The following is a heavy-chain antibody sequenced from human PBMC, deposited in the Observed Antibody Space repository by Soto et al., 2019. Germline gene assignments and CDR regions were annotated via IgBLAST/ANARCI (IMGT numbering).Heavy chain of an antibody. CDR3: AAVYSSSWPAFDI. CDR2: ISYDGSNK. J-gene: IGHJ3*02. Sequence: QVQLVESGGGVVQPGRSLRLSCAASGFTFSSYAMHWVRQAPGKGLEWVAVISYDGSNKYYADSVKGRFTISRDNSKNTLYLQMNSLRAEDTAVYYCAAVYSSSWPAFDIWGQGTMVTVSS. D-gene: IGHD6-13*01. V-gene: IGHV3-30-3*01. CDR1: GFTFSSYA.